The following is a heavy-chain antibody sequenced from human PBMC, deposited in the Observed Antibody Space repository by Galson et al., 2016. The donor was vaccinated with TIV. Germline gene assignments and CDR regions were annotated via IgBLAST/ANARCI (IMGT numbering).Heavy chain of an antibody. V-gene: IGHV1-2*02. CDR1: GYTFTDSY. Sequence: SVKVSCKDSGYTFTDSYIHWMQQAPGQGLESMGWINPDSGDSDSAPEFEARVTLTREKSISPAYMEVNRLTTDDTAVYYCARGYGVEVVSGASKGVFNLWGRGTLITVSS. J-gene: IGHJ2*01. D-gene: IGHD5-18*01. CDR3: ARGYGVEVVSGASKGVFNL. CDR2: INPDSGDS.